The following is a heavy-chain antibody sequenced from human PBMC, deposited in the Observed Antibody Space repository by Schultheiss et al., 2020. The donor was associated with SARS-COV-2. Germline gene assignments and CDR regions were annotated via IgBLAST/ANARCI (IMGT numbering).Heavy chain of an antibody. CDR2: IYYSGST. Sequence: SETLSLTCAVYGGSFSGYYWSWIRQPPGKGLEWIGYIYYSGSTYYNPSLKSRVTISVDTSKNQFSLKLSSVTAADTAVYYCARGRVVRGLDYWGQGTLVTVSS. J-gene: IGHJ4*02. CDR1: GGSFSGYY. CDR3: ARGRVVRGLDY. D-gene: IGHD3-10*01. V-gene: IGHV4-34*01.